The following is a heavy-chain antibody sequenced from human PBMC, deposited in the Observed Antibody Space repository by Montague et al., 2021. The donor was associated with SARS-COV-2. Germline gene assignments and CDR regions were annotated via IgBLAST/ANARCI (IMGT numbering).Heavy chain of an antibody. CDR2: IYHTGST. Sequence: SETLSLTCTVSGGSISSSSYYWGWIRQPPGKGLEWVGEIYHTGSTKYKPSLKSRVSMSVDKSWNQFSLKLSSVTAADTAVYYCARFPTSYYYDSKAAPATPDAFDIWGQGTMVTVSS. J-gene: IGHJ3*02. CDR3: ARFPTSYYYDSKAAPATPDAFDI. CDR1: GGSISSSSYY. D-gene: IGHD3-22*01. V-gene: IGHV4-39*01.